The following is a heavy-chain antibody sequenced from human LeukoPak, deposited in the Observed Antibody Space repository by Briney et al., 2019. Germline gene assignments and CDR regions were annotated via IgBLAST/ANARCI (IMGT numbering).Heavy chain of an antibody. D-gene: IGHD2-15*01. J-gene: IGHJ4*02. CDR2: IKPDGSEI. V-gene: IGHV3-7*01. CDR3: ARDLSGPSVY. CDR1: GFTFSNYW. Sequence: GGSLRLSCAASGFTFSNYWMSWLRQAPGKGLEWVVNIKPDGSEIYSVESVKGRCTISRDNAKDSLYLQMNSLRAEDTAVYYCARDLSGPSVYWGQGTLVTVSS.